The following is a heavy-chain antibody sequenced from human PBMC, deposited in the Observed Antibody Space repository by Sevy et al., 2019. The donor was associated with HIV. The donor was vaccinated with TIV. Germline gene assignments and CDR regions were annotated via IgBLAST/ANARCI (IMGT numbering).Heavy chain of an antibody. V-gene: IGHV3-11*01. J-gene: IGHJ4*02. CDR1: GFTFSDYY. D-gene: IGHD3-16*01. CDR2: ISGSSSAI. CDR3: VGRPYSSAYSWSYHLDY. Sequence: GGSLRLSCAASGFTFSDYYMSWIRQAPGKGLEWISYISGSSSAIVYADSVKGRFAMSRNNAKNSLYLHMDNLRADDTAVYFCVGRPYSSAYSWSYHLDYWGQGTLVTVSS.